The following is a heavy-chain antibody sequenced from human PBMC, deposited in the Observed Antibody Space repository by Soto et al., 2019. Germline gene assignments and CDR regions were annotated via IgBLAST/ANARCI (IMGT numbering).Heavy chain of an antibody. CDR3: AREGYNWNYKGDY. V-gene: IGHV3-21*01. CDR2: ISSSSSYI. D-gene: IGHD1-7*01. CDR1: GFTFSSYS. Sequence: EVQLVESGGGLVKPGGSLRLSCAASGFTFSSYSMNWVRQARGKGLEWVSSISSSSSYIYYADSVKGRFTISRDNAKNSLYLQMNSLRAEDTAVYYCAREGYNWNYKGDYWGQGTLVTVSS. J-gene: IGHJ4*02.